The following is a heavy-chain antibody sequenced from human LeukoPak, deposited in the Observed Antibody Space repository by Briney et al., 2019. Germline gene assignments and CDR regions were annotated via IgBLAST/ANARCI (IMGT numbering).Heavy chain of an antibody. Sequence: SPSETLSLTCNVSGGSISSGSYYWSWIRQPAGKGLEWIGRIYTSGSTNYNPSLKSRVTISVDTSKNQFSLKLSSVTAADTAVYYCASHSSSWYLGQGTLVTVSS. CDR3: ASHSSSWY. D-gene: IGHD6-13*01. CDR1: GGSISSGSYY. CDR2: IYTSGST. J-gene: IGHJ4*02. V-gene: IGHV4-61*02.